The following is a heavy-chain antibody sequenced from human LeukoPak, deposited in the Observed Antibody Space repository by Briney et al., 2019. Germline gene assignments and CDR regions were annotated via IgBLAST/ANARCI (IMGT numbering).Heavy chain of an antibody. CDR3: ARDQSTTALSEY. V-gene: IGHV3-23*01. CDR1: GFTFSAYT. J-gene: IGHJ4*02. D-gene: IGHD1-7*01. Sequence: GGSLRLSCAASGFTFSAYTLTWVHQAPGKRPEWLSAITGGHGVTYYADSVRGRFTISRDNSRNTLYLQMTGLTAEDTAVYYCARDQSTTALSEYWGQGTLVAVSS. CDR2: ITGGHGVT.